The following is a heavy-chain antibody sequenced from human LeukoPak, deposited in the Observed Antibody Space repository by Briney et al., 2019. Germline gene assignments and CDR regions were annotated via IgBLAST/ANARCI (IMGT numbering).Heavy chain of an antibody. CDR1: GFTFSSYA. V-gene: IGHV3-30*04. CDR3: ARGKRITIRYYYYMDV. Sequence: GGSLRLSCAASGFTFSSYAMHWVRQAPGKGLEWVAVISYDGSNKYYADSVKCRFTISRDNSKNTLYLQMNSLRAEDTAVYYCARGKRITIRYYYYMDVWGKGTTVNVSS. D-gene: IGHD3-3*01. CDR2: ISYDGSNK. J-gene: IGHJ6*03.